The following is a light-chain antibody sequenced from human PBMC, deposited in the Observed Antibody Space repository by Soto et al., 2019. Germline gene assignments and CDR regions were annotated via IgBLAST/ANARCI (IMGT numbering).Light chain of an antibody. V-gene: IGLV1-40*01. J-gene: IGLJ1*01. CDR3: SSYSISTAYL. CDR2: GNG. Sequence: QSVLTQPPSVSGAPGQRVTISCSGTSSSIGAGYEVHWYHQLPGTAPKLVVSGNGNRPSGVPDRLSASKSGTSASLAISGLQAEDEADYFCSSYSISTAYLFGTGTKLTVL. CDR1: SSSIGAGYE.